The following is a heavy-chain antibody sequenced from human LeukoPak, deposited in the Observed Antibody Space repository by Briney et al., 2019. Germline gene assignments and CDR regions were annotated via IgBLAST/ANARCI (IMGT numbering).Heavy chain of an antibody. CDR3: ARDEMTTVTTDY. D-gene: IGHD4-17*01. CDR2: IYYSGST. Sequence: SETLSLTCTVSGGSISSSSYYWGWIRQPPGKGLEWIGSIYYSGSTYYNPSLKSRVTISVDTSKNQFSLKLSSVTAADTAVYYCARDEMTTVTTDYWGQGTLVTVSS. CDR1: GGSISSSSYY. J-gene: IGHJ4*02. V-gene: IGHV4-39*01.